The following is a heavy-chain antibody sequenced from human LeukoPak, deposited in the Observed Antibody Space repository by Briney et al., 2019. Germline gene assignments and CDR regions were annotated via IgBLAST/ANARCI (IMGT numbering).Heavy chain of an antibody. V-gene: IGHV3-23*01. J-gene: IGHJ6*02. CDR3: AKVRCSSTSCYTYYYYGMDV. Sequence: GGSLRLSCAASGSTFSSYAMSWVRQAPGKGLEWVSAISGSGGSTYYADSVKGRFTISRDNSKNTLYLQMNSLRAEDTVVYYCAKVRCSSTSCYTYYYYGMDVWGQGTTVTVSS. CDR2: ISGSGGST. D-gene: IGHD2-2*02. CDR1: GSTFSSYA.